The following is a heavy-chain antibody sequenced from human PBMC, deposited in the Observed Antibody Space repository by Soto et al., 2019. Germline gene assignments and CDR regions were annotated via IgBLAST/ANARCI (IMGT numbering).Heavy chain of an antibody. Sequence: QVQLQESGPGLVKPSQTLSLTCTVSGGSISSGDYYWSWIRQPPGKGLEWIGYIFYSGSTYYSPSLKSRVTISVDTAKNQFSLKRSSVTAADTAVYYCARGGYGDYGEYFQHWGQGTLVTVSS. J-gene: IGHJ1*01. D-gene: IGHD4-17*01. V-gene: IGHV4-30-4*01. CDR2: IFYSGST. CDR1: GGSISSGDYY. CDR3: ARGGYGDYGEYFQH.